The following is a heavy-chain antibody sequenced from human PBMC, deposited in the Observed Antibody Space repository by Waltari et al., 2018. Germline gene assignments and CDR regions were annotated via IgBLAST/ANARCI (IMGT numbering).Heavy chain of an antibody. J-gene: IGHJ4*02. Sequence: QVQLVESGGGVVQPGESLRLSCAASGFTFSPSGLHWVRQAPGKGMEGGAYIRSDGSNINYADSVKGRFTISRDNSKNTLYLQMNSLRAEDTAVYYCATYSASRGFNYWGQGTLVTVSS. D-gene: IGHD6-13*01. CDR1: GFTFSPSG. V-gene: IGHV3-30*02. CDR2: IRSDGSNI. CDR3: ATYSASRGFNY.